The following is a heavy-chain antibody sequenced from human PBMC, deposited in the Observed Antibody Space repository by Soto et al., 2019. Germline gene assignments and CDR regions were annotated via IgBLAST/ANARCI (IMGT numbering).Heavy chain of an antibody. Sequence: ASVKVSCKASGYTFTSYAMHWVRQAPGQRLEWMGWINAGNGNTKYSQKLQGRVTMTRDTSASTAYMELRSLRSDDTAVYYCARDRGDYEVDYWGQGTLVTVSS. CDR3: ARDRGDYEVDY. D-gene: IGHD4-17*01. J-gene: IGHJ4*02. V-gene: IGHV1-3*01. CDR2: INAGNGNT. CDR1: GYTFTSYA.